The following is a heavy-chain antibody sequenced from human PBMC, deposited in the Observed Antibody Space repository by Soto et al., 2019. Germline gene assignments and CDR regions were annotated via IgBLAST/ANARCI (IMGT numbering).Heavy chain of an antibody. J-gene: IGHJ6*02. CDR2: INAGNGNT. V-gene: IGHV1-3*01. CDR1: GYTFTSYA. CDR3: ASPGLKTGFGGDYYYYYGMDV. D-gene: IGHD3-10*01. Sequence: GASVKVSCEACGYTFTSYAMHWVRQAPGQRLEWMGWINAGNGNTKYSQKFQGRVTITRDTSASTAYMEPSSLRSEDTAVYYCASPGLKTGFGGDYYYYYGMDVWGQGTTVTVSS.